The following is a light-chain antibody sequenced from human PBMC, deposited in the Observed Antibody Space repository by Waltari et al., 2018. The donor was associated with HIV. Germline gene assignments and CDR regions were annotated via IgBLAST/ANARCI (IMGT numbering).Light chain of an antibody. V-gene: IGLV3-21*04. CDR2: YDS. CDR3: QVWDNNSEHPGVV. Sequence: SYVLTQPPSVSVAPGKTARITCGGNNIERLSVHWYQQKPGQAPVLVIYYDSDRPSGIPERFSGSNSGNTATLTISRVEAGDEADYYCQVWDNNSEHPGVVFGGGTKLTVL. J-gene: IGLJ2*01. CDR1: NIERLS.